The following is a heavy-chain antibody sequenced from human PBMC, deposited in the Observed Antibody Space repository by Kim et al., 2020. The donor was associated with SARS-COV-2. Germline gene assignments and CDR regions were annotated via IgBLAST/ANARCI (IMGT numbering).Heavy chain of an antibody. J-gene: IGHJ6*02. CDR1: GFTFGDYA. D-gene: IGHD2-8*01. V-gene: IGHV3-9*01. CDR2: ISWNSGSI. Sequence: GGSLRLSCAASGFTFGDYAMHWVRQAPGKGLEWVSGISWNSGSIGYADSVKGRFTISRDNAKNSLYLQMNSLRAEDTALYYCAKGGEGVNCTNGVCYRFGYGMDVWGQGTTVTVSS. CDR3: AKGGEGVNCTNGVCYRFGYGMDV.